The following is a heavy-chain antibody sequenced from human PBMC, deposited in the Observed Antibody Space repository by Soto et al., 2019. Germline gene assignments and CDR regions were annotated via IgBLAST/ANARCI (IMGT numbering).Heavy chain of an antibody. J-gene: IGHJ6*03. CDR3: AGENYYGSGSYGPPSYYYYMDV. Sequence: QVQLQESGPGLVKPSQTLSLTCTVSGGSISSGGYYWSWIRQHPGKGLEWIGYIYYSGSTYYNPSLKSRVTISVDTSKNQFSLKLSSVTAADTAVYYCAGENYYGSGSYGPPSYYYYMDVWGKGTTVTVSS. D-gene: IGHD3-10*01. V-gene: IGHV4-31*03. CDR1: GGSISSGGYY. CDR2: IYYSGST.